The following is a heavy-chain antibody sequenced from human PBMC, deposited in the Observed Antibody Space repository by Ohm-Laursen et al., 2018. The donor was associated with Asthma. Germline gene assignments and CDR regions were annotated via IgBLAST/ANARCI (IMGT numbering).Heavy chain of an antibody. V-gene: IGHV4-61*01. Sequence: SDTLSLTCTVSGGSVSSGSYYWSWIRQPPGKGLEWIGYIYYSGSTNYNPSLKSRVTISVDTSKNQFSLKLSSVTAADTAVYYCARVPMDYYGSGSYYRDYYYYYGMDVWGQGTTVTVSS. CDR1: GGSVSSGSYY. J-gene: IGHJ6*02. D-gene: IGHD3-10*01. CDR2: IYYSGST. CDR3: ARVPMDYYGSGSYYRDYYYYYGMDV.